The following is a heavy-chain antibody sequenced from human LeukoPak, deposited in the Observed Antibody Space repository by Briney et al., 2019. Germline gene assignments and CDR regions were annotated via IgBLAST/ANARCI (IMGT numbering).Heavy chain of an antibody. CDR3: ARANMARGVGSFFDRNWFDP. V-gene: IGHV1-2*02. Sequence: PRASVKVSCKTSGYTFTGYYMHWVRQAPGQGLEWMGWINPNSGGTNYAQKFQGRVTMTRDTSISTAYMELSRLRSDDTAVYYCARANMARGVGSFFDRNWFDPWGQETLVTVSS. CDR2: INPNSGGT. J-gene: IGHJ5*02. D-gene: IGHD3-10*01. CDR1: GYTFTGYY.